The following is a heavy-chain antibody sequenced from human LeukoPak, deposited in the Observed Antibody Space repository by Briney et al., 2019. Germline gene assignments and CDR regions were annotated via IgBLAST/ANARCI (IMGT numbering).Heavy chain of an antibody. CDR1: GYTFTTYG. D-gene: IGHD5-18*01. Sequence: ASVKVSCKASGYTFTTYGITWVRQAPGQGLEWMGWISGYNGKTNYAQKFQGRVTMTTDTSTNTDYMELRSLRSDDTAVYYCARQYRFNYFDYWGQGSLVTVSS. CDR3: ARQYRFNYFDY. V-gene: IGHV1-18*01. J-gene: IGHJ4*02. CDR2: ISGYNGKT.